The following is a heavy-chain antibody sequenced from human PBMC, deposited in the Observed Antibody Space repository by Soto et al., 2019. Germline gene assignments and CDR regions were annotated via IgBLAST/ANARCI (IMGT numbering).Heavy chain of an antibody. V-gene: IGHV5-51*01. CDR1: GYSFTSYW. D-gene: IGHD3-9*01. Sequence: GESLKISCKGSGYSFTSYWIGWVRQMPGKGQERMGKIYPGDSDTRYSPSFQGQVTISADKSISTAYLQWSSLKASDTAMYYCARGILTGYYLNYYYGMDVWGQGTTVTVSS. CDR3: ARGILTGYYLNYYYGMDV. J-gene: IGHJ6*02. CDR2: IYPGDSDT.